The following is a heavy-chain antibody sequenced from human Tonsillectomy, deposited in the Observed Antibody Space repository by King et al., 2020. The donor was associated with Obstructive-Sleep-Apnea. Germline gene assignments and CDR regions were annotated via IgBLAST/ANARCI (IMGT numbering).Heavy chain of an antibody. CDR3: AKCIVGATNDYYYYGMDV. J-gene: IGHJ6*02. CDR2: ISYDGTNK. V-gene: IGHV3-30*18. CDR1: GFTFTNYG. D-gene: IGHD1-26*01. Sequence: VQLVESGGGVVQPGRSLRLSCAASGFTFTNYGMHWVRQAPGTGLEWVAVISYDGTNKYYADSVKGRFTTSRDNSKNTLYLQMNSLRAEDTAVYYSAKCIVGATNDYYYYGMDVWGQGTTVTVSS.